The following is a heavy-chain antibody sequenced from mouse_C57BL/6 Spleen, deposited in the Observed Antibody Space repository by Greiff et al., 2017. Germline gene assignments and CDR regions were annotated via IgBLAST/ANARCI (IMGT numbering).Heavy chain of an antibody. CDR1: GYTFPSYW. Sequence: QVHVKQPGAELVKPGASVKMSCKASGYTFPSYWITWVKQRPGQGLEWIGDIYPGSGSTNYNDKFKSKATLTVDTSSSTAYMQLSSLTSDDSAGYYCSKLLRYYYAMDYWGQGTSVTVSS. V-gene: IGHV1-55*01. D-gene: IGHD1-1*01. CDR3: SKLLRYYYAMDY. CDR2: IYPGSGST. J-gene: IGHJ4*01.